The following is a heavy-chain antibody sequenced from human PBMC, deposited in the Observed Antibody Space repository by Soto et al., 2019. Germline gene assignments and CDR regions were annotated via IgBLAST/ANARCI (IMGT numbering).Heavy chain of an antibody. CDR1: GFTFDSYA. Sequence: GGSLRLSCAASGFTFDSYAMSWVRQAPGKGLEWVSAISGSGASTYYSDSAKGRFTMSRDSSNNTVYLQMNSLGAEDTAVYFCARGRWNGDYWGQGTLVTVSS. D-gene: IGHD1-1*01. V-gene: IGHV3-23*01. CDR3: ARGRWNGDY. CDR2: ISGSGAST. J-gene: IGHJ4*02.